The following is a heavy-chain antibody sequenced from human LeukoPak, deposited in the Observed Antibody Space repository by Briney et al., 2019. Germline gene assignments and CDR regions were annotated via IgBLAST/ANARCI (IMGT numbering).Heavy chain of an antibody. CDR3: ARERGGDSSGYFDY. Sequence: SETLSLTCTVSGGSISSYYWSWIRQPPGKGLEWIGCIYYSGSTNYNPSLKSRVTIAVDTSKNQFSLNLSSVTAADTAVYYCARERGGDSSGYFDYWGQGTLVTVSS. CDR1: GGSISSYY. J-gene: IGHJ4*02. V-gene: IGHV4-59*01. CDR2: IYYSGST. D-gene: IGHD3-22*01.